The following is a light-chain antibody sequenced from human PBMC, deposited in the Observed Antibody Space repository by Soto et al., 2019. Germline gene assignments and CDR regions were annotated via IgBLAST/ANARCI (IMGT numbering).Light chain of an antibody. CDR1: QSVSSY. CDR3: QQYGSSPLT. V-gene: IGKV3-20*01. Sequence: VLTQSPAAVSLSPGERATLSCRASQSVSSYLSWYQQKPVQAPRLLIYVASSRATGIPDRFSGSGSGTDFTLPIMRLEPEDFAVYYCQQYGSSPLTFGGGTKVDIK. CDR2: VAS. J-gene: IGKJ4*01.